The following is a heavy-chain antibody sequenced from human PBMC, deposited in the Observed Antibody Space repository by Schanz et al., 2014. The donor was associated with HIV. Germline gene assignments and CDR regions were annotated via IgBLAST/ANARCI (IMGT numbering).Heavy chain of an antibody. D-gene: IGHD5-18*01. CDR2: IIPIFGTT. CDR1: GGTFSSYA. J-gene: IGHJ3*02. V-gene: IGHV1-69*01. Sequence: QVQLVQSGAEVQKPGSSVKVSCKASGGTFSSYAISWVRQAPGQGLEWMGGIIPIFGTTNYAQKFQGRVTITADESTSTAYMELSSLRSEDTAVYYCASGRFDTVIWWGDAFLIWGRGTMVTVSS. CDR3: ASGRFDTVIWWGDAFLI.